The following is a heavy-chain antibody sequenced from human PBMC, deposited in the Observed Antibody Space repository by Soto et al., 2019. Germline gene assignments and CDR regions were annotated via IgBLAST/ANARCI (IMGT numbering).Heavy chain of an antibody. CDR2: VSAYSGDT. V-gene: IGHV1-18*01. CDR3: ARDRIGRGRISYGMDV. CDR1: GYTFTTYA. D-gene: IGHD1-26*01. J-gene: IGHJ6*02. Sequence: ASVKVSCKASGYTFTTYAITWVRQAPGQGLEWMGWVSAYSGDTNYAQNFQGRVSMTTDTSTTTAYMELRSLRSGDSAVYYCARDRIGRGRISYGMDVWGQGTKVT.